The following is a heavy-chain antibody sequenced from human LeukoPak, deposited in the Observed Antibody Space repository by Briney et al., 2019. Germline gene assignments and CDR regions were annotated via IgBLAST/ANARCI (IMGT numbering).Heavy chain of an antibody. CDR2: ISGSGGST. Sequence: PGGSLRLSCAASGFTLSSYAMSWVRQAPGKGLEWVSAISGSGGSTYYADSVKGRFTISRDNSKNTLYLQMNSLRAEDTAVYYCAKLPLQDYRGNWFDSWGQGTLVTVSS. CDR3: AKLPLQDYRGNWFDS. J-gene: IGHJ5*01. D-gene: IGHD4-11*01. CDR1: GFTLSSYA. V-gene: IGHV3-23*01.